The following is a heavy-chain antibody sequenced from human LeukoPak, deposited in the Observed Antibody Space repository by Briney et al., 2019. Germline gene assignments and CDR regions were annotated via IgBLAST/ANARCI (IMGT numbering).Heavy chain of an antibody. Sequence: SETLSLTCTVSGGSMTSGSFYWGWIRQPPGKGLEWIGPINYSGRTYYNPSLKSRVTVSEDTSKNQFSLKLSYVTAADTAVYYCARQFGGPHRISSPSQPFDYWGQGILVTVSS. V-gene: IGHV4-39*01. CDR2: INYSGRT. J-gene: IGHJ4*02. D-gene: IGHD2-2*01. CDR1: GGSMTSGSFY. CDR3: ARQFGGPHRISSPSQPFDY.